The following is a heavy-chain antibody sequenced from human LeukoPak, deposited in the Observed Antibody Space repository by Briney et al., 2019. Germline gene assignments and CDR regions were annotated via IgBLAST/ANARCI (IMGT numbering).Heavy chain of an antibody. CDR2: IYSGGET. CDR3: ARDPTSVATNTYA. CDR1: GFTVTNNC. D-gene: IGHD1-1*01. J-gene: IGHJ5*02. Sequence: PGGSLRLSCTASGFTVTNNCMNWVRQAPGKGLEWISLIYSGGETYYADSVRGRFTISRDNSKNTLYFQMNNLRAEDTAVYYCARDPTSVATNTYAWGQGTLVTVSS. V-gene: IGHV3-66*01.